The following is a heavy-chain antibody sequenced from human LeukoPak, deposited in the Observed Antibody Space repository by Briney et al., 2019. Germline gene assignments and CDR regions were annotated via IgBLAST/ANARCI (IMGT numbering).Heavy chain of an antibody. Sequence: ASVKVSCKASGYTFTSYDINWVRQATGQGLEWMGWMNPNSGNTGYAQKFQGRVTMTRNTSTTTAYMELSSLRSEDTAVYYCARGYSSGWYGWFDPWGQGTLVTVSS. CDR1: GYTFTSYD. D-gene: IGHD6-19*01. CDR2: MNPNSGNT. V-gene: IGHV1-8*01. CDR3: ARGYSSGWYGWFDP. J-gene: IGHJ5*02.